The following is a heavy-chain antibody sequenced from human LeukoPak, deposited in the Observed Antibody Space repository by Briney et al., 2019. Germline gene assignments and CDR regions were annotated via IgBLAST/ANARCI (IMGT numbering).Heavy chain of an antibody. D-gene: IGHD3-10*01. Sequence: SETLSLTCTVSGGSISSYYWSWIRQPPGNGLEWIGYIYYSGSTNYNPSLKSRVTISVDTSKNQFSLKLSSVTAADTAVYYCARDFGELYFDYWGQGTLVTVSS. CDR3: ARDFGELYFDY. CDR2: IYYSGST. J-gene: IGHJ4*02. CDR1: GGSISSYY. V-gene: IGHV4-59*01.